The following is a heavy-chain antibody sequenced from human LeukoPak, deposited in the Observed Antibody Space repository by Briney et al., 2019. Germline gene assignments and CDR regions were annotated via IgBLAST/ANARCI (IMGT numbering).Heavy chain of an antibody. CDR1: GFTFSDHW. D-gene: IGHD1-1*01. Sequence: GGPLRLSCAVPGFTFSDHWMNWVRQAPGKGLEWVANIKPDGSERNYVDSVKGRFTISRDNAKNSLYLQMTSLRVEDTAVYHCARDGNNGGNDHDYWGQGTLVTVSS. CDR3: ARDGNNGGNDHDY. J-gene: IGHJ4*02. V-gene: IGHV3-7*03. CDR2: IKPDGSER.